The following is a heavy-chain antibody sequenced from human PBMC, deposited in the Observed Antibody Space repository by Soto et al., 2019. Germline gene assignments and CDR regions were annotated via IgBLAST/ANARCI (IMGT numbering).Heavy chain of an antibody. CDR3: WCTRGY. Sequence: EVQLVESGGGLVQPGGSLSLSCAASGFTYSSYSMNWVRQAPGQGLEWVSYISSSGSTIYYADSVKGRFTISRDNANNSLYLQMHRLRDEDAAVYYCWCTRGYWGQGTLVTVSS. CDR1: GFTYSSYS. D-gene: IGHD2-8*01. J-gene: IGHJ4*02. CDR2: ISSSGSTI. V-gene: IGHV3-48*02.